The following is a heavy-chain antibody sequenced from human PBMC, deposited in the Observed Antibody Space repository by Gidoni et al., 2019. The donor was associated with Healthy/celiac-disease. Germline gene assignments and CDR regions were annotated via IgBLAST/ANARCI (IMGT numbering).Heavy chain of an antibody. Sequence: EVQLVESGGGLVKPGGSLRLSCAASGFTFSSYSMNWVRQAPGKGLEWVSSISSSSSYIYYADSVKGRFTISRDNAKNSLYLQMNSLRAEDTAVYYCARDLTGTKGQDFGYYYMDVWGKGTTVTVSS. CDR2: ISSSSSYI. J-gene: IGHJ6*03. CDR1: GFTFSSYS. CDR3: ARDLTGTKGQDFGYYYMDV. V-gene: IGHV3-21*01. D-gene: IGHD1-7*01.